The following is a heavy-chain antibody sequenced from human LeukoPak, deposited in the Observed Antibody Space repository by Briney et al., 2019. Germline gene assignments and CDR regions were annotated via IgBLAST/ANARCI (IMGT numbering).Heavy chain of an antibody. CDR1: KFTFSSYS. J-gene: IGHJ4*02. D-gene: IGHD4-17*01. CDR3: AKNSLSSRLRYFDY. V-gene: IGHV3-21*01. Sequence: GGSLRLSCAASKFTFSSYSMNWVRQAPGKGLEWVSSISSSSTYIYYADSVKGRFTISRDNSKNTLFLQMNSLRTEDTAVYYCAKNSLSSRLRYFDYWGQGTLVTVSS. CDR2: ISSSSTYI.